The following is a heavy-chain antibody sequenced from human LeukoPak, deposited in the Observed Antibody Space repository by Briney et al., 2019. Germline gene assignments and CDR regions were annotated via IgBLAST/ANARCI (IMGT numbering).Heavy chain of an antibody. Sequence: SETLSLTCTVSGGSISSYYWSWIRQPPGKGLEWIGYIYYSGSTNYNPSLKSRVTISVDTSKNQFSLKLSSVTAADTAVYYCARDSWGSGWYDYWGQGTLVTVSS. CDR3: ARDSWGSGWYDY. CDR1: GGSISSYY. V-gene: IGHV4-59*01. CDR2: IYYSGST. D-gene: IGHD6-19*01. J-gene: IGHJ4*02.